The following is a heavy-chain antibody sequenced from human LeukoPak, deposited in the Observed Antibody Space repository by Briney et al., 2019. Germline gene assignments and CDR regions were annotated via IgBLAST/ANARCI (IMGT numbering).Heavy chain of an antibody. CDR2: ISSSGGST. V-gene: IGHV3-23*01. J-gene: IGHJ5*02. CDR1: GFTFSSYA. CDR3: AKGGPNWNYPYNWFDP. Sequence: PGGSLRLSCAVSGFTFSSYAMSWVRQAPGKGLEWVSAISSSGGSTYYADSVKGRFTISRDNSKNTLYLQMHSLRAEDTAVYYCAKGGPNWNYPYNWFDPWGQGTLVTVSS. D-gene: IGHD1-7*01.